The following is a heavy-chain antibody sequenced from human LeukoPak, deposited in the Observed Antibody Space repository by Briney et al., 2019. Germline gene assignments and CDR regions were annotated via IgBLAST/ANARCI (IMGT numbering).Heavy chain of an antibody. D-gene: IGHD2-2*01. V-gene: IGHV4-59*01. Sequence: SETLSLTCTVSGGSISSYHWSWIRQPPGKGLEWIGYIYYSGSTNYNPSLKSRVTISVDTSKNQFSLKLSSVTAADTAVYYCAREEQYCSSTSCPSNWFDPWGQGTLVTVSS. J-gene: IGHJ5*02. CDR3: AREEQYCSSTSCPSNWFDP. CDR1: GGSISSYH. CDR2: IYYSGST.